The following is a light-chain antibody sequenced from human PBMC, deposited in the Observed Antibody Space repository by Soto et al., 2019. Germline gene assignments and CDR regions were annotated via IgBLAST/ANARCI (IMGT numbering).Light chain of an antibody. J-gene: IGLJ1*01. Sequence: QSVLTQPASVSGSPGQSITISCTGTSSDIGGYKYVSWYQQHPGKAPKVMIYEVSNRPSGVSNRFSGSKSGNTASLTISGLQAEDEADYYCSSYTSSSTPYVFGTGTKVT. V-gene: IGLV2-14*01. CDR1: SSDIGGYKY. CDR3: SSYTSSSTPYV. CDR2: EVS.